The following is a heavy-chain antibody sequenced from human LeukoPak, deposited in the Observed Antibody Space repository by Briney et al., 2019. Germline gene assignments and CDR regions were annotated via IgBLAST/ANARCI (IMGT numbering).Heavy chain of an antibody. CDR2: IKSKTDGGTT. CDR3: TTVERGYSYGFDY. V-gene: IGHV3-15*01. CDR1: GFTFSNAW. Sequence: GGSLRLSCAASGFTFSNAWMSWVRQAPGKGLEWVGHIKSKTDGGTTDYAAPVKGRFTISRDDSKNTLYLQMNSLKTEDTAVYYCTTVERGYSYGFDYWGQGTLVTVSS. D-gene: IGHD5-18*01. J-gene: IGHJ4*02.